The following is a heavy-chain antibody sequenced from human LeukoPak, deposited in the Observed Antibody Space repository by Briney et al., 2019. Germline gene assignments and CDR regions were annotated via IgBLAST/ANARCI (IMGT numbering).Heavy chain of an antibody. D-gene: IGHD6-13*01. V-gene: IGHV4-39*01. Sequence: PSETLSPTCTVSGGSISSSSYYWGWIRQPPGKGLEWIGSIYYSGSTYYNPSLKSRVTISVDTSKNQFSLKLSSVTAADTAVYYCARHHIAAAAMDYWGQGTLVTVSS. CDR1: GGSISSSSYY. CDR2: IYYSGST. CDR3: ARHHIAAAAMDY. J-gene: IGHJ4*02.